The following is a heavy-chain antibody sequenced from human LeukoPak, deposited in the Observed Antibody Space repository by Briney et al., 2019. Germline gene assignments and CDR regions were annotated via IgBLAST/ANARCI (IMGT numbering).Heavy chain of an antibody. CDR1: GGSISSSSYY. D-gene: IGHD3-3*01. V-gene: IGHV4-39*07. CDR2: IYYSGST. J-gene: IGHJ5*02. Sequence: PSETLSLTCTVSGGSISSSSYYWGWLRQPPGKGLEWIGSIYYSGSTYYNPSLKSRVTISVDTSKNQFSLKLSSVTAADTAVYYCARASYDFWSGYRLFDPWGQGTLVTVSS. CDR3: ARASYDFWSGYRLFDP.